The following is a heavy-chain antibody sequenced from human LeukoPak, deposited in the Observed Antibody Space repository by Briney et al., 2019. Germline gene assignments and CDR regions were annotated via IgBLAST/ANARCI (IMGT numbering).Heavy chain of an antibody. CDR2: ISGSGGST. J-gene: IGHJ4*02. D-gene: IGHD2-2*01. CDR1: GFTFSSYA. CDR3: AKTGYCSSASCGGFDY. V-gene: IGHV3-23*01. Sequence: GGSLRLSCAAAGFTFSSYAMNWVRQAPGKGLEWVSVISGSGGSTYYADSVKGRFTISRDNSKNTLYLLMNSLRAEDTAVYYCAKTGYCSSASCGGFDYWGQGTLVTVSS.